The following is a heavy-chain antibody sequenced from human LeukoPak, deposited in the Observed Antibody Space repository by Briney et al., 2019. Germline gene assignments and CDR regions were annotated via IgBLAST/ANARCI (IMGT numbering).Heavy chain of an antibody. CDR2: IWYDGSNK. V-gene: IGHV3-33*01. CDR3: ARDFYVGSKSYYIGY. CDR1: GFTFSSYG. Sequence: PGGSLRLSCAASGFTFSSYGMHWVRQAPGKGLEWVAVIWYDGSNKYYADSVKGRLTISRDNSKNTLYLQVNSLRAEDTAVYYCARDFYVGSKSYYIGYWGHGTLVTVSS. D-gene: IGHD3-10*01. J-gene: IGHJ4*01.